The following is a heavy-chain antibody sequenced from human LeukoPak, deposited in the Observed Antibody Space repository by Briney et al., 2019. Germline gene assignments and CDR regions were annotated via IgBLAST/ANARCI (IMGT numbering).Heavy chain of an antibody. CDR1: GGSISSYY. J-gene: IGHJ4*02. D-gene: IGHD5-18*01. CDR3: ARRRGYSYFDY. CDR2: IYYSGST. V-gene: IGHV4-59*01. Sequence: SETLSLTCTGSGGSISSYYWGWIRQPPGKGLEWIGYIYYSGSTNYNPSLKSRVTRSVDTSKNQFSLKLSSVTAADTAVYYCARRRGYSYFDYWGQGTLVTVSS.